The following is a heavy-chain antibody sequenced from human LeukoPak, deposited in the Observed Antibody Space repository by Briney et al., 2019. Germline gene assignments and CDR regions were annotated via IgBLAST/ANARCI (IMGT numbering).Heavy chain of an antibody. J-gene: IGHJ6*02. V-gene: IGHV4-59*08. D-gene: IGHD3-10*01. CDR2: IYYSGST. CDR1: GGSISSYY. CDR3: ARLSYDYYYYGMDV. Sequence: SETLSLTCTVSGGSISSYYWSWIRQPPGKGLEWIGYIYYSGSTNYNPSLKSRVTISVDTSKNQFSLKLSSVTAADTAVYYCARLSYDYYYYGMDVWGQGTTVTVSS.